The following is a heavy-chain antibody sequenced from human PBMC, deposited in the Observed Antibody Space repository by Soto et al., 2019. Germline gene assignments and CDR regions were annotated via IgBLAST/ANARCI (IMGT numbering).Heavy chain of an antibody. CDR1: GGTFSSYA. D-gene: IGHD3-9*01. CDR3: ARGHKLRYLDWPLRY. J-gene: IGHJ4*02. V-gene: IGHV1-69*06. CDR2: IIPIFGTA. Sequence: VKVSCKASGGTFSSYAISWVRQAPGQGLEWMGGIIPIFGTANYAQKFQGRVTITADKSTSTAYMELSSLRSEDTAVYYCARGHKLRYLDWPLRYWGQATLVTVYS.